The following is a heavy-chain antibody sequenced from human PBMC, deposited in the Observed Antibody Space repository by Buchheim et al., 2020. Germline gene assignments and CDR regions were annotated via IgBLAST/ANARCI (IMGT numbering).Heavy chain of an antibody. CDR1: GSSISTGPYY. V-gene: IGHV4-39*01. D-gene: IGHD2-21*02. J-gene: IGHJ4*02. Sequence: QLSLQESGPRLVKPSETLALRCSVSGSSISTGPYYWAWVRQPPGGGLQWIASFSYSGSTYYSPALRGRVSVFADSSKNELSLSLHFLTAADTALYFCARHAVATWDVFQYWGQGTL. CDR3: ARHAVATWDVFQY. CDR2: FSYSGST.